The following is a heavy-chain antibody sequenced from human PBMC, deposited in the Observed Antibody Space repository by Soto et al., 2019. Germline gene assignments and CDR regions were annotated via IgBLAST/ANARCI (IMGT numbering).Heavy chain of an antibody. CDR1: GFTFSSYG. J-gene: IGHJ6*03. CDR2: IWYDGSNK. D-gene: IGHD4-17*01. CDR3: ARVLRGFGDYGGYYYYMDV. Sequence: GGSLRLSCAASGFTFSSYGMHWVRQAPGKGLEWVAVIWYDGSNKYYADSVKGRFTISRDNSKNTLYLQMNSLRAEDTAVYYCARVLRGFGDYGGYYYYMDVWGKGTTVPVSS. V-gene: IGHV3-33*01.